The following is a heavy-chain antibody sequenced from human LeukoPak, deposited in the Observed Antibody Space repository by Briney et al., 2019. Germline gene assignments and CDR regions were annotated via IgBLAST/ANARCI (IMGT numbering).Heavy chain of an antibody. V-gene: IGHV4-59*01. Sequence: PSETLSLTCTVSGGSISSYYWSWIRQPPGKGLEWIGYIYYSGSTNYNPSLKSRVTISVDTSKNQFSLKLSSVTAADTAVYYCARDHSRYCSSTSCYTLDYWGQGTLVTVSS. CDR2: IYYSGST. CDR1: GGSISSYY. J-gene: IGHJ4*02. D-gene: IGHD2-2*02. CDR3: ARDHSRYCSSTSCYTLDY.